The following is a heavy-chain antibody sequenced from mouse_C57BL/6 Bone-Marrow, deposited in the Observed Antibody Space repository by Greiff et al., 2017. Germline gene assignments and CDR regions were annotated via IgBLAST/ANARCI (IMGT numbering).Heavy chain of an antibody. CDR1: GYTFTSYW. D-gene: IGHD3-2*02. V-gene: IGHV1-55*01. Sequence: QVQLQQPGAELVKPGASVKMSCKASGYTFTSYWITWVKQRPGQGLEWIGDFYPGSGSTNYNEKFKSKATLTVDTSSSTAYLQLSSLTSEDSAVYYCARHLRGWFAYWGQGTLVTVSA. CDR2: FYPGSGST. J-gene: IGHJ3*01. CDR3: ARHLRGWFAY.